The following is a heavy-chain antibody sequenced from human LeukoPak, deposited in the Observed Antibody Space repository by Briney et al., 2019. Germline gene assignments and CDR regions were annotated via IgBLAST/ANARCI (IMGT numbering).Heavy chain of an antibody. CDR3: AKGPPLCGGDCYSGSH. Sequence: GRSLRLSCAASGFTFSSYAMHWVRQAPGKGLEWVAVISYDGSNKYYADSVKGRFTISRDNSKNTLYLQMNTLRVDDTAVYYCAKGPPLCGGDCYSGSHWGQGILVTVSS. J-gene: IGHJ4*02. CDR1: GFTFSSYA. V-gene: IGHV3-30-3*01. CDR2: ISYDGSNK. D-gene: IGHD2-21*02.